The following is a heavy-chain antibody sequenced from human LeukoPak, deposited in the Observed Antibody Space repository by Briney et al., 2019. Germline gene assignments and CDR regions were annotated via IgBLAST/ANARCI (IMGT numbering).Heavy chain of an antibody. Sequence: GGSLSLSCAASGFSFSNYAMTWVRQAPGKGLEWVSGIGGRGGSTYYADSVKGRFTISRDNSKNTLFLQMNSLRAEDTAVYYCAKTVAVSGGLSCSTTSCHFDYWGQGTLVTVSS. CDR1: GFSFSNYA. CDR2: IGGRGGST. D-gene: IGHD2-2*01. J-gene: IGHJ4*02. CDR3: AKTVAVSGGLSCSTTSCHFDY. V-gene: IGHV3-23*01.